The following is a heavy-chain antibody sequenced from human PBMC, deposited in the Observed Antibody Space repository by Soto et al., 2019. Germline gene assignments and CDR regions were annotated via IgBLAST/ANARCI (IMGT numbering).Heavy chain of an antibody. CDR2: ISGYNGDT. CDR3: ARDWVGDLAY. Sequence: QVQLVQSGGEVKQPGASVKVSCKTSGYTFTSYGISWERQAPGQGLEWMGWISGYNGDTKYVQKFQGRVTLTTDTSTNTAYMEVRSLRSDDTAVYYCARDWVGDLAYWGQGTLVTVSS. CDR1: GYTFTSYG. D-gene: IGHD4-17*01. J-gene: IGHJ4*02. V-gene: IGHV1-18*01.